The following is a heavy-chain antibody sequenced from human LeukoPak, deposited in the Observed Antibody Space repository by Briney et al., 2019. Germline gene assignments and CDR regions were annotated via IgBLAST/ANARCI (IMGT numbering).Heavy chain of an antibody. CDR3: ARDRYDFWSGYYYYYMDV. J-gene: IGHJ6*03. Sequence: PSETLSLTCTVSGGSISSYYWSWIRQPAGKGLEWIGRIYTSGSTNYNPSLKSRVTMSVDTSKNQFSLKLSSVTAADTAVYYCARDRYDFWSGYYYYYMDVWGKGTTVTVSS. D-gene: IGHD3-3*01. CDR1: GGSISSYY. CDR2: IYTSGST. V-gene: IGHV4-4*07.